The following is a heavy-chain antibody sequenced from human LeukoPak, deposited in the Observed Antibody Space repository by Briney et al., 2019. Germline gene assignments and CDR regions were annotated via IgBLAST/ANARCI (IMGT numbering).Heavy chain of an antibody. CDR3: ARDERYDSSGYPFDY. CDR1: GYTFTGYF. V-gene: IGHV1-2*02. CDR2: INPNNGGT. J-gene: IGHJ4*02. D-gene: IGHD3-22*01. Sequence: ASVKISCKASGYTFTGYFIHWVRQAPGQGLEWMGWINPNNGGTNYAQKFQGRVTMTSETSISTAYMELSRLRSDDTAVYYCARDERYDSSGYPFDYWGQGTLVTVSS.